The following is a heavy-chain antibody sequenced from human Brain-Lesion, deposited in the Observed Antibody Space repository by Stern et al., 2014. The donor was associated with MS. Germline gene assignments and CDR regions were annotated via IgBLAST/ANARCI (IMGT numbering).Heavy chain of an antibody. CDR3: ASGYRIFDY. D-gene: IGHD5-18*01. Sequence: QLQLQESGPGLVKPSQTLSLTCTVSGGSISSGSDYWSWIRQPVGQGLGWIGRIHPSGSAFYTPSLKSRFPISTDTSMTQFPLELNPGTAADTAIYYCASGYRIFDYWGQGILVTVSS. CDR2: IHPSGSA. V-gene: IGHV4-61*02. CDR1: GGSISSGSDY. J-gene: IGHJ4*02.